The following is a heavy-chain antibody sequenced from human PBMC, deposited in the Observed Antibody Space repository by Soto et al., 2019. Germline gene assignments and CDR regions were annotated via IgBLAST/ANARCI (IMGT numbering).Heavy chain of an antibody. V-gene: IGHV3-9*01. Sequence: EVQLVESGGGLVQPGRSLRLSCAASGFTFDDYAMHWVRQAPGKGLEWVSGISWNSGSIGYADSVKGRFTISRDNAKNSLYLQMNSLRAEDTALYYCAKDIQLSIAAAGSNCFDYWGQGTLVTVSS. J-gene: IGHJ4*02. CDR3: AKDIQLSIAAAGSNCFDY. D-gene: IGHD6-13*01. CDR1: GFTFDDYA. CDR2: ISWNSGSI.